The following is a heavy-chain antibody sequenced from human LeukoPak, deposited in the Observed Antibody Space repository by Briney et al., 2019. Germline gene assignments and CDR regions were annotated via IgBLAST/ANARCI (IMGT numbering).Heavy chain of an antibody. CDR2: IWYDGSNK. V-gene: IGHV3-33*01. J-gene: IGHJ4*02. D-gene: IGHD6-19*01. CDR3: AREGLPGYSSGWYVY. CDR1: GFTFSSYG. Sequence: PGRSLRLSCAASGFTFSSYGMHWVRQAPGKGLEWVAVIWYDGSNKYYADSVKGRFTISRDNSKNTLYLQMNSLRAEDTAVYYCAREGLPGYSSGWYVYWGQGTLVTVPS.